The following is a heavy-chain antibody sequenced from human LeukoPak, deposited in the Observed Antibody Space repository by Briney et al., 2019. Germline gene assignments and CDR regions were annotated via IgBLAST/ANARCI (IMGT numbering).Heavy chain of an antibody. CDR2: IDADGSTT. D-gene: IGHD3-22*01. V-gene: IGHV3-74*01. J-gene: IGHJ4*02. Sequence: PGGSLRLSCAASGFTFSTYWMYWVRQPPGKGLVCVSRIDADGSTTTYADSVKGRFTISRDNAKNTLYLQMNSLRAEDTAVYYCARVRTDSSGYYYEGFDYWGQGALVTVSS. CDR3: ARVRTDSSGYYYEGFDY. CDR1: GFTFSTYW.